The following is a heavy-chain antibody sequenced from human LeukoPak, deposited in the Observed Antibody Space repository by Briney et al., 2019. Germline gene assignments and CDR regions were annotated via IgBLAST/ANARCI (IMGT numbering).Heavy chain of an antibody. CDR1: GFSLSTSGVG. V-gene: IGHV2-5*02. CDR3: AHRRPSYYYGSGSFHWFDP. Sequence: SGPTLVNPPQTLTLTCTFSGFSLSTSGVGVGWIRQPPGKALEWLALIYWDGNKHYSPSLKGRLTITKDTSKNQVVLTMTNLDPVDTATYYCAHRRPSYYYGSGSFHWFDPWGQGTLVTVSS. J-gene: IGHJ5*02. CDR2: IYWDGNK. D-gene: IGHD3-10*01.